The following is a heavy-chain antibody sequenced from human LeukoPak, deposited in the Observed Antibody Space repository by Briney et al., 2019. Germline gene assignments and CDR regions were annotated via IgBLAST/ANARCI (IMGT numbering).Heavy chain of an antibody. Sequence: PGGSLRLSCAASGLTFSTYPMNWVRQAPGKGLEWISNIRTTAEGAKYAYYADSVKGRVTISRDDGKNTLYLHMNSLRDDDTAVYYCATDQRYAFDYWGQGILVTVSS. CDR1: GLTFSTYP. J-gene: IGHJ4*02. CDR3: ATDQRYAFDY. CDR2: IRTTAEGAKYA. D-gene: IGHD3-9*01. V-gene: IGHV3-48*02.